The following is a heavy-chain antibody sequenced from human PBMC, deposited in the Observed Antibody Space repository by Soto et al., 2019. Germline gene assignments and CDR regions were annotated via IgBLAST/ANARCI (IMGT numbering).Heavy chain of an antibody. CDR1: GGSFSGYY. J-gene: IGHJ6*02. V-gene: IGHV4-34*01. Sequence: LSLTCSISGGSFSGYYLSWIRQPPGKGLEWIGEINHSGSTNYNPSLKSRVTISVDTSKNQFSLKLSSVTAADTAVYYCARGVGGSESYYRYGMDVWGQGTTVTVSS. CDR3: ARGVGGSESYYRYGMDV. D-gene: IGHD3-10*01. CDR2: INHSGST.